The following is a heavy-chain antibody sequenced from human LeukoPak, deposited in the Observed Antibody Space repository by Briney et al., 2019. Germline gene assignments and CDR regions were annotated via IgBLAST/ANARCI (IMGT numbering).Heavy chain of an antibody. CDR3: ARDRVGAAAGTFDY. J-gene: IGHJ4*02. Sequence: SETLSLTCAVYGGSFSGYYWSWIRQPPGKGLEWIGEINHSGSTNYNPSLKSRVTISVDTSKNQFSLKLSSVTAADTAVYYCARDRVGAAAGTFDYWGQGTLVTVSS. CDR2: INHSGST. CDR1: GGSFSGYY. V-gene: IGHV4-34*01. D-gene: IGHD6-13*01.